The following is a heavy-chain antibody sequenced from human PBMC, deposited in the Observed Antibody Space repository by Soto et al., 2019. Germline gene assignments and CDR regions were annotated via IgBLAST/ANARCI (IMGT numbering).Heavy chain of an antibody. J-gene: IGHJ6*03. CDR3: ARDGYCSSTSCYVRDQDYYYYYMDV. V-gene: IGHV1-8*01. CDR2: MNPNSGNT. Sequence: ASVKVSCKASGYTFTSYDINWVRQATGQGLEWMGWMNPNSGNTGYAQKFQGRVTMTRNTSISTAYMELSSLRSEDTVVYYCARDGYCSSTSCYVRDQDYYYYYMDVWGKGTTVTVS. D-gene: IGHD2-2*03. CDR1: GYTFTSYD.